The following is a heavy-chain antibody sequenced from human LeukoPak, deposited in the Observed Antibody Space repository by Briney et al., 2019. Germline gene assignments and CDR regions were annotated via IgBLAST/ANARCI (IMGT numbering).Heavy chain of an antibody. CDR1: GYTFTSYG. Sequence: GASVKVSCKASGYTFTSYGISWVGQAPGQGLEWMGWISAYNGNTNYAQKLQGRVTMTAYTSTSTAYMELRSLRSDDTAVYYRARDLRSIVATIRGVFDPWGQGTLVTVSS. CDR2: ISAYNGNT. V-gene: IGHV1-18*01. D-gene: IGHD5-12*01. CDR3: ARDLRSIVATIRGVFDP. J-gene: IGHJ5*02.